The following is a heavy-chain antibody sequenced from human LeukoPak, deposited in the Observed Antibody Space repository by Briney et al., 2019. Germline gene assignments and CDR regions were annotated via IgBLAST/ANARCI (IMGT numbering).Heavy chain of an antibody. CDR1: GGTFSSYA. V-gene: IGHV1-69*01. D-gene: IGHD3-3*01. CDR2: IIPIFDTA. J-gene: IGHJ4*02. CDR3: AAVLRFLEWSRSIYYFDY. Sequence: GASVKVSCKASGGTFSSYAISWVRQAPGQGLEWMGGIIPIFDTANYAQKFQGRVTITADESTSTAYMELSSLRSEDTAVYYCAAVLRFLEWSRSIYYFDYWGQGTLVTVSS.